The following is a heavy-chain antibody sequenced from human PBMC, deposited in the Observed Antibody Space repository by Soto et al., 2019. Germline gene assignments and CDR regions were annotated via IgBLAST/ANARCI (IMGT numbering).Heavy chain of an antibody. CDR1: GGSFSGYY. CDR3: ARAHQNDIVVVPAAIVGWFDP. Sequence: QVQLQQWGAGLLKPSETLSLTCAVYGGSFSGYYWSWIRQPPGKGLEWIGEINHSGSTHYNPSLKIRVTISVDTSKNQFSLKLSSVTAADTAVYYCARAHQNDIVVVPAAIVGWFDPWGQGTLVTVSS. CDR2: INHSGST. J-gene: IGHJ5*02. V-gene: IGHV4-34*01. D-gene: IGHD2-2*01.